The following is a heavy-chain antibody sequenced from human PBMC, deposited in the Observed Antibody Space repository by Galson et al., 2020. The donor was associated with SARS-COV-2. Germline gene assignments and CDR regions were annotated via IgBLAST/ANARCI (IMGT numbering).Heavy chain of an antibody. J-gene: IGHJ6*02. Sequence: TGGSLRLSCAASGFTFSSYWMSWVRQAPGKGLEWVANIKQDGSEKYYVDSVKGRFTISRDNAKNSLYLQMNSLRAEDTAVYYCARGPAAAIIAYSFRPNYYYYGMDVWGQGTTVTVSS. V-gene: IGHV3-7*03. CDR3: ARGPAAAIIAYSFRPNYYYYGMDV. CDR2: IKQDGSEK. CDR1: GFTFSSYW. D-gene: IGHD2-2*01.